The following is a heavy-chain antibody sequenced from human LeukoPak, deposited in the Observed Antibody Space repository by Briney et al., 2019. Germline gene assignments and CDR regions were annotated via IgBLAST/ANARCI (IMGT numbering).Heavy chain of an antibody. J-gene: IGHJ4*02. CDR2: INWNSRTI. D-gene: IGHD6-13*01. CDR3: TKATYSTSPGYYFDY. Sequence: PGGSLRPSCVASGFTFDDYAMHWVRQVPGKGLEWVSSINWNSRTIAYADSVKGRFTISRDNAKNSLYLQMNSLRVEDTALYFCTKATYSTSPGYYFDYWGQGTLVTVSS. V-gene: IGHV3-9*01. CDR1: GFTFDDYA.